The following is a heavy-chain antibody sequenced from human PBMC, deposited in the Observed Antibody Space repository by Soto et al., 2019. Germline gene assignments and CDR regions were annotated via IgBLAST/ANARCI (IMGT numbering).Heavy chain of an antibody. D-gene: IGHD7-27*01. CDR1: GGSISSVYDC. Sequence: QVQLQESGPILVKPSQTLSLTCTVSGGSISSVYDCWSWIRQSPDKGLEWIGHIYNGGSTYNNPSLTSLFTISVDTSKNQFSLQLRSVTAADTAVYYRARGPSGDKVDYWGQGTLVTVSS. CDR2: IYNGGST. J-gene: IGHJ4*02. V-gene: IGHV4-30-4*01. CDR3: ARGPSGDKVDY.